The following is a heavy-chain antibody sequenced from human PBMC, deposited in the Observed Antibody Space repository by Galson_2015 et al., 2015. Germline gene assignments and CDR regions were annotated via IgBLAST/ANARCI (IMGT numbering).Heavy chain of an antibody. Sequence: SLRLSCAGSGFTFSSYEMKWVRQAPGKGLEWVSYIGTDGGGKYYADSVEGRFTMSRENDKNSLYLQMDNLRVEDTAVYYCARVDYQLLSGYYYSHMDAWGKGTTVIVSS. CDR2: IGTDGGGK. D-gene: IGHD2-2*01. CDR1: GFTFSSYE. V-gene: IGHV3-48*03. CDR3: ARVDYQLLSGYYYSHMDA. J-gene: IGHJ6*03.